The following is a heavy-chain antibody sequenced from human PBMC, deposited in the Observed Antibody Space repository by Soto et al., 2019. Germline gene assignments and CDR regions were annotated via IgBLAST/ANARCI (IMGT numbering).Heavy chain of an antibody. CDR3: ARDAYSGYDKGYFDF. V-gene: IGHV4-61*01. J-gene: IGHJ4*02. Sequence: PSETLSLTCTVSGGSISSGTSYWSWIRQRPGKGLEWIGFIYYSGSTNYTPSLKSRVTISVDTSKNQFSLNLSSVTAADTAMYYCARDAYSGYDKGYFDFWGQGTLVTVSS. D-gene: IGHD5-12*01. CDR2: IYYSGST. CDR1: GGSISSGTSY.